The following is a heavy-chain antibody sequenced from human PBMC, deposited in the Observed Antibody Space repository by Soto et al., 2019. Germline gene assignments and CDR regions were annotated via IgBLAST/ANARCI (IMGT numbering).Heavy chain of an antibody. CDR1: GYTFTSYD. CDR3: ARSRYDFWSGYSPLYYYYMDV. V-gene: IGHV1-8*01. CDR2: MNPNSGNT. D-gene: IGHD3-3*01. Sequence: QVQLVQSGAEVKKPGASVKVSCKASGYTFTSYDINWVRQATGQGLEWMGWMNPNSGNTGYAQKFQGRVTMTRNTSISTAYMELSSLRSEDTAVYYCARSRYDFWSGYSPLYYYYMDVWGKGTTVTVS. J-gene: IGHJ6*03.